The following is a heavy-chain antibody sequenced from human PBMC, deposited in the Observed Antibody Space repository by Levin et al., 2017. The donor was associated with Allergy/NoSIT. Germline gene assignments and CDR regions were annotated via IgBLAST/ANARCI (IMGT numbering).Heavy chain of an antibody. V-gene: IGHV3-74*01. CDR3: VRDEVYCAGTSCLRGHDT. Sequence: HPGGSLRLSCAASGFSFSSYWMHWVRQVPGKGLVWVSRINRDGNDVNYADFAEGRFTISRDNVKNTLYLQMNSLRVEDTALYYCVRDEVYCAGTSCLRGHDTWGQGTLVTVSS. CDR2: INRDGNDV. CDR1: GFSFSSYW. D-gene: IGHD2-21*01. J-gene: IGHJ4*02.